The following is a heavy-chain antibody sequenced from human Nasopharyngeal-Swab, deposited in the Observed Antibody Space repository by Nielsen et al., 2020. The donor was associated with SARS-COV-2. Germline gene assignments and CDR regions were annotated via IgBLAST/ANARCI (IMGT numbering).Heavy chain of an antibody. J-gene: IGHJ4*02. D-gene: IGHD5-18*01. Sequence: SDTLSPTFPLYGSSSSGFYWSWIRQLPGKGRGWIGEINHIGSTNYNPSLKSRVTLSVDTSKNRFSLKLSSVTAADTAVYYCARVQLDTAMVDFDYWGQGTLVTVSS. CDR3: ARVQLDTAMVDFDY. CDR2: INHIGST. V-gene: IGHV4-34*01. CDR1: GSSSSGFY.